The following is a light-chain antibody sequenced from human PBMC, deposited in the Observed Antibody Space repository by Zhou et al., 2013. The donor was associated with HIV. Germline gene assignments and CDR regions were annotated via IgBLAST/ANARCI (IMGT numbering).Light chain of an antibody. V-gene: IGKV1-5*03. CDR2: KGS. CDR1: QSISHW. Sequence: DIQMTQSPATLSAFVGDRVAITCRASQSISHWLAWYQQKPGSAPKLLIYKGSTLESGVPSRFSGSGSGTEFTLVITSLQAEDVGTYYCQKYNSAPPFTFGPGTKVDIK. CDR3: QKYNSAPPFT. J-gene: IGKJ3*01.